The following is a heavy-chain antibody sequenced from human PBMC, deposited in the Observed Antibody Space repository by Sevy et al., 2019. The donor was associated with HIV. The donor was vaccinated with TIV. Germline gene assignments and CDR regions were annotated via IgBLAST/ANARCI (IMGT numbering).Heavy chain of an antibody. Sequence: SETLSLACTVSGGSITSLYWNWIRQPPGKGLEWIANIYYNGHINYSPSLKSRVTLSLDTSKNQFSLRLSSVTAADTAMYFCAGENAWGRGYSWGQGTLVTVSS. V-gene: IGHV4-59*08. CDR2: IYYNGHI. CDR1: GGSITSLY. D-gene: IGHD1-26*01. CDR3: AGENAWGRGYS. J-gene: IGHJ4*02.